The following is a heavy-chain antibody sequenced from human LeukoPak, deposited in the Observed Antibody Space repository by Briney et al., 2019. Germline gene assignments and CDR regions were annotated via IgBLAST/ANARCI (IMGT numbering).Heavy chain of an antibody. CDR2: ISSSSDYI. Sequence: GGSLRLSCAASGFTFSSYNMNWVRQAPGKGLEWVSSISSSSDYIYYADSVKGRFTISRDNAKNSLYLQMNSLRAEDTAVYYCARAYSETYGLGYYYMDVWGKGTTVTISS. J-gene: IGHJ6*03. V-gene: IGHV3-21*01. CDR1: GFTFSSYN. CDR3: ARAYSETYGLGYYYMDV. D-gene: IGHD1-26*01.